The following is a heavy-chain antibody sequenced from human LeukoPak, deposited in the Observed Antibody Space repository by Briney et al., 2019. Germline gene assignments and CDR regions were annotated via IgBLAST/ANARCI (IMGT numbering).Heavy chain of an antibody. D-gene: IGHD3-16*02. CDR1: GGSFSGYY. V-gene: IGHV4-34*01. J-gene: IGHJ4*02. Sequence: SETLSLTCAVYGGSFSGYYWSWIRQPPGKGLEWIGEINHSGSTNYNPSLKSRVTISVDTSKNQLSLKLSSVTAADTAVYYCARRFYDYLWGSYRYLSHYYFDYWGQGTLVTVSS. CDR3: ARRFYDYLWGSYRYLSHYYFDY. CDR2: INHSGST.